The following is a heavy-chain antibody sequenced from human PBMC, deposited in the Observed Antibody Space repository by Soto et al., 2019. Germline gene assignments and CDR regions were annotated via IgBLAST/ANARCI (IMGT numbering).Heavy chain of an antibody. CDR2: VSHSGRT. J-gene: IGHJ6*02. V-gene: IGHV4-59*13. Sequence: PSETLSLTCKVSGGSMRGYSWSWIRQTPGEGLEWIGYVSHSGRTDYSPSLKNRVTISLDMSKNHFALHVNSVDPADTAVYYCARVAMENYHDMWSGSTSSALDVWGQGTTGTVSS. CDR3: ARVAMENYHDMWSGSTSSALDV. D-gene: IGHD3-3*01. CDR1: GGSMRGYS.